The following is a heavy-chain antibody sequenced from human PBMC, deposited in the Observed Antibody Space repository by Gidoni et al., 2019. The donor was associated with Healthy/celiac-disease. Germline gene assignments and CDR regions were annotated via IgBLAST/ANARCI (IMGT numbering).Heavy chain of an antibody. CDR3: AKAPRTMGYYYYGMDV. CDR1: GFTFSSYA. D-gene: IGHD3-16*01. J-gene: IGHJ6*02. CDR2: IRGSGGRT. Sequence: EVQLLESGGGLVQPGGSLRLSCAASGFTFSSYAMSWVRQAPGKGLEWVSAIRGSGGRTDYADSVKGRFTISRDNSKNTLYLQMNSLRAEDTAVYYCAKAPRTMGYYYYGMDVWGQGTTVTVSS. V-gene: IGHV3-23*01.